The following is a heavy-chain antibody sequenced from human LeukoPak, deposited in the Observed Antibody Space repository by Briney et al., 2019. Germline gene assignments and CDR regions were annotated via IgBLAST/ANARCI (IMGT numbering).Heavy chain of an antibody. D-gene: IGHD6-13*01. V-gene: IGHV4-61*02. J-gene: IGHJ4*02. CDR2: IYTSGST. CDR1: GGSISSGSYY. Sequence: PSQTLSLTCTVSGGSISSGSYYWSWIRQPAGKGLEWIGRIYTSGSTNYNPSLKSRVTISVDTSKNQFSLKQSSVTAADTAVYYCARGRAAAGIPFDYWGQGTLVTVSS. CDR3: ARGRAAAGIPFDY.